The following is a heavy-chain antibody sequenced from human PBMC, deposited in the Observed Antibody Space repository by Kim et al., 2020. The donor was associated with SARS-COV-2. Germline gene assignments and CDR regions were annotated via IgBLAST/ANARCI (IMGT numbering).Heavy chain of an antibody. CDR1: GYTFTGYY. V-gene: IGHV1-2*02. D-gene: IGHD3-10*01. CDR3: ARDQVLWFGELLHRPAFDY. J-gene: IGHJ4*02. Sequence: ASVKVSCKASGYTFTGYYMHWVRQAPGQGLEWMVWINPNSGGTNYAQKFQGRVTMTRDTSISTAYMELSRLRSDDTAVYYCARDQVLWFGELLHRPAFDYWGQGTLVTVSS. CDR2: INPNSGGT.